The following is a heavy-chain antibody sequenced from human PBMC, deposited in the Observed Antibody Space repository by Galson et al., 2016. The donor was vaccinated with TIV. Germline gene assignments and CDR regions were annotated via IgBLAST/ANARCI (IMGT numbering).Heavy chain of an antibody. D-gene: IGHD4-23*01. V-gene: IGHV3-23*01. Sequence: SLRLSCAASGFTFSNYAMHWVRQAPGKGLEWVSGISGSGGITYFADSVKGRFTISRDNSMNTLYPQLNSLRAEDTAVYYCAKRRNYGGDSFENWGQGTMVTVSS. CDR1: GFTFSNYA. CDR3: AKRRNYGGDSFEN. CDR2: ISGSGGIT. J-gene: IGHJ3*02.